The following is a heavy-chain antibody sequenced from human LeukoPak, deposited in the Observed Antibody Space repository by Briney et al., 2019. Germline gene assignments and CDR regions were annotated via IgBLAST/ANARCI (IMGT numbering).Heavy chain of an antibody. CDR2: IIPIFGTA. V-gene: IGHV1-69*01. Sequence: ASVKVSCKASGGTFSSYAISWVRQAPGQGLEWMGGIIPIFGTANYAQKFQGRVTITADESTSTAYMELSSLSSEDTAVYYCARDHSSGWPYNWFDPWGQGTLVTVSS. J-gene: IGHJ5*02. CDR1: GGTFSSYA. D-gene: IGHD6-19*01. CDR3: ARDHSSGWPYNWFDP.